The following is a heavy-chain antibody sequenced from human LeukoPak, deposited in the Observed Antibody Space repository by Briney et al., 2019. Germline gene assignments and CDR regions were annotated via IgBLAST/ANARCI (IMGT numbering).Heavy chain of an antibody. J-gene: IGHJ4*02. CDR2: FDPEDGET. V-gene: IGHV1-24*01. CDR1: GYTLTELS. CDR3: ATVYYDSSGYLSALDY. Sequence: ASVTVSCKVSGYTLTELSMHWVRRAPGKGLEWMGGFDPEDGETIYAQKFQGRVTMTEDTSTDTAYMELSSLRSEDTAVYYCATVYYDSSGYLSALDYWGQGTLVTVSS. D-gene: IGHD3-22*01.